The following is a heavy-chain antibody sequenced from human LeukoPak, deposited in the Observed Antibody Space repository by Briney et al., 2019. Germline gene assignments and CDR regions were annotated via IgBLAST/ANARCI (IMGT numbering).Heavy chain of an antibody. J-gene: IGHJ6*03. CDR1: GYTFTGYY. CDR2: INPKTGGT. V-gene: IGHV1-2*02. Sequence: ASVKVFCKASGYTFTGYYIHWARQAPGQGLEWVGWINPKTGGTNYAQKFLDRVTMTTDMSTSTAYMELIRLRSRDTAVYFCARGSSKYVFGYYMDVWGKGTTIIVSS. CDR3: ARGSSKYVFGYYMDV. D-gene: IGHD4-11*01.